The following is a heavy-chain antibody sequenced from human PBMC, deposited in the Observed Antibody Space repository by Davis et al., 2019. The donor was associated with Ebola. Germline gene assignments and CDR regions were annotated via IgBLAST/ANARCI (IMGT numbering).Heavy chain of an antibody. CDR1: GGSISSGGYY. D-gene: IGHD2-15*01. CDR3: ARQVCSGGSCYSYNWFDP. CDR2: IYYSGST. Sequence: SETLSLTCTVSGGSISSGGYYWSWIRQHPGKGLEWIGYIYYSGSTYYNPSLKSRVTISVDTSKNQFSLKLSSVTAADTAVYYCARQVCSGGSCYSYNWFDPWGQGTLVTVSS. V-gene: IGHV4-31*03. J-gene: IGHJ5*02.